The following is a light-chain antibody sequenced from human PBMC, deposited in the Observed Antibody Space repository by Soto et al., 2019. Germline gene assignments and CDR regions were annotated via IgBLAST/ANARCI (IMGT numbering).Light chain of an antibody. Sequence: QSALTQPPSASGSPGQSVTISCTGTSSDVGGYNYVSWYQQHPGKAPKLTIYEVTQRPSGVPNRFSGSKSGNTASLTVSGLQAEDEADYYCNSYAASGNLWVFGGGTKLTVL. V-gene: IGLV2-8*01. CDR2: EVT. CDR3: NSYAASGNLWV. J-gene: IGLJ3*02. CDR1: SSDVGGYNY.